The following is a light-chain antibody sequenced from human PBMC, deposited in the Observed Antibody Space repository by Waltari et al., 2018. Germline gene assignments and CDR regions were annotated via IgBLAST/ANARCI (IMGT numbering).Light chain of an antibody. CDR2: AAS. CDR1: QDVSNW. V-gene: IGKV1-12*01. J-gene: IGKJ2*01. Sequence: DIQMTQSPSSVSASVGDRVTITCRASQDVSNWLAWYQQKPGKAPKFLIYAASSLQRGFPSRFSGSGSGTDFTLTISSLQPDDFATYYCQQANTFPYTFGQGTKVEIK. CDR3: QQANTFPYT.